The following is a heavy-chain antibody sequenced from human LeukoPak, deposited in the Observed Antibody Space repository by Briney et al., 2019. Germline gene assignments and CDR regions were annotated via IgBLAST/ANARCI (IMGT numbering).Heavy chain of an antibody. CDR3: ARDQGRYCSGGSCFPDWFDP. V-gene: IGHV4-59*01. J-gene: IGHJ5*02. CDR2: IYYSGST. Sequence: PSETLSLTCTVSGGSISSYYWSWIRQPPGKGLEWIGYIYYSGSTNYNPSLKSRVTISVDTSKNQLSLKLSSVTAADTAVYYCARDQGRYCSGGSCFPDWFDPWGQGTLVTVSS. CDR1: GGSISSYY. D-gene: IGHD2-15*01.